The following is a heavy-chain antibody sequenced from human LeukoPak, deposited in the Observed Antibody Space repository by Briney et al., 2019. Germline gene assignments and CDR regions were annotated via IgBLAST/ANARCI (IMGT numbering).Heavy chain of an antibody. V-gene: IGHV1-69*13. D-gene: IGHD3-10*01. Sequence: ATVKVSCKASGGTFSSYAISWVRQAPGQGLEWMGGIIPIFGTANYAQKFQGRVTITADESTSTAYMELSSLRSEDTAVYYCARDQLVWFGELSPYYGMDVWGQGTTVTVSS. CDR1: GGTFSSYA. J-gene: IGHJ6*02. CDR3: ARDQLVWFGELSPYYGMDV. CDR2: IIPIFGTA.